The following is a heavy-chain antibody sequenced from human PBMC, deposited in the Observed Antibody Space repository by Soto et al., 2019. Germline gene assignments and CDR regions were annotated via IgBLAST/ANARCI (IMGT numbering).Heavy chain of an antibody. D-gene: IGHD5-18*01. CDR1: GFTFSSYG. J-gene: IGHJ4*02. V-gene: IGHV3-30*18. CDR3: AKDHSYGLDY. Sequence: GGSLRLSCAASGFTFSSYGMHWVRQAPGKGLEWVAVISYDGSNKYYADSVKGRFTISRDNSKNTLYLQMNSLRAEDTAVYYCAKDHSYGLDYWGQETLVTV. CDR2: ISYDGSNK.